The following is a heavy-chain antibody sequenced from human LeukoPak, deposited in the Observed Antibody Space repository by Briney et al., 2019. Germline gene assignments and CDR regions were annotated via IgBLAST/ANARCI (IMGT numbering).Heavy chain of an antibody. CDR1: GGTFSSYA. CDR2: IIPILGIA. J-gene: IGHJ3*02. Sequence: AASVKVSCKASGGTFSSYAISWVRQAPGQGLEWMGRIIPILGIANYAQKFQGRVTITADKSTSTAYMELSSLRSEDTAVYYCASSAVSSDAFDIWGQGTMVTVSS. D-gene: IGHD5/OR15-5a*01. CDR3: ASSAVSSDAFDI. V-gene: IGHV1-69*04.